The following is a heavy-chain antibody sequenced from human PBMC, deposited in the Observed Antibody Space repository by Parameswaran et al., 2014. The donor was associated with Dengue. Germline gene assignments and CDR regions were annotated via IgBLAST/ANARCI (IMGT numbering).Heavy chain of an antibody. J-gene: IGHJ6*02. Sequence: RWIRQPPGKGLEWVSYISSSSSYTNYADSVKGRFTISRDNAKNSLYLQMNSLRAEDTAVYYCARRFLYFWGITIFGVVITIKGVYGMDVWGQGTTVTVSS. CDR2: ISSSSSYT. D-gene: IGHD3-3*01. CDR3: ARRFLYFWGITIFGVVITIKGVYGMDV. V-gene: IGHV3-11*06.